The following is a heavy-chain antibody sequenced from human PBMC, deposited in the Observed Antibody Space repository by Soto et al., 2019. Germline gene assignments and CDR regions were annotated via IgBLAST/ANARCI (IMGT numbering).Heavy chain of an antibody. D-gene: IGHD6-6*01. Sequence: SETLSLTCAVYGVSFSGYYWSWIRQPPGKGLEWIGEINHSGSTNYNPSLKSRVTISVDTSKNQFSLKLSSVTAADTAVYYCARGLRIAARRSYFDYWGQGTLVTVSS. J-gene: IGHJ4*02. CDR3: ARGLRIAARRSYFDY. CDR1: GVSFSGYY. CDR2: INHSGST. V-gene: IGHV4-34*01.